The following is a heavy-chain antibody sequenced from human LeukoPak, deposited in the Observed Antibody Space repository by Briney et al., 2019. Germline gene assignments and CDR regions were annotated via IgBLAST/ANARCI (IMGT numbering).Heavy chain of an antibody. V-gene: IGHV4-61*02. CDR3: ARQLDHYDNIYYFDY. CDR1: GDSISSGSYY. J-gene: IGHJ4*02. Sequence: PSETLSLTCTVSGDSISSGSYYWSWIRQPAGKGLEWIGRIYGRGGSNYNPSLKSRVTISVDTSKNQFSLRLTSVTAADTAVYYCARQLDHYDNIYYFDYWGQGTLVTVSS. D-gene: IGHD3-16*01. CDR2: IYGRGGS.